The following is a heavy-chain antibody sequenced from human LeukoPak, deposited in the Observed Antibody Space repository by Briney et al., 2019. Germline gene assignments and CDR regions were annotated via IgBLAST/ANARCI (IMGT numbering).Heavy chain of an antibody. CDR1: GGSISSGGYY. CDR2: IYYSGST. Sequence: SETLSLTCTVSGGSISSGGYYWSWIRQHPGTGLEWIGYIYYSGSTYYNPSLKSRVTISVDTSKNQFSLKLSSVTAADTAVYYCARDPSYVWGSYRYPDWGQGTLVTVSS. J-gene: IGHJ4*02. V-gene: IGHV4-31*03. CDR3: ARDPSYVWGSYRYPD. D-gene: IGHD3-16*02.